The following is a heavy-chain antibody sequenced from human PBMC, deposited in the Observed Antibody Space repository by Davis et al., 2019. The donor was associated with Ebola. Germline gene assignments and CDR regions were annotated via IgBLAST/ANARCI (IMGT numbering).Heavy chain of an antibody. Sequence: GESLKISCKGSGFSFTNYWIGWVRHMPGKGLEWMGIIYPGDSDTRYSPSFQGQVTISADKSISTAYLQWSSLKASDTAMYYCARLGFCSSASCYTAASFFDYWGQGTLVTVSS. CDR2: IYPGDSDT. J-gene: IGHJ4*02. V-gene: IGHV5-51*01. D-gene: IGHD2-2*02. CDR3: ARLGFCSSASCYTAASFFDY. CDR1: GFSFTNYW.